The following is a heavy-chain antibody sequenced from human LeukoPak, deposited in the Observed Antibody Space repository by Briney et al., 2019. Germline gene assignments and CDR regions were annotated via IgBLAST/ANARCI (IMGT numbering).Heavy chain of an antibody. CDR2: IYYSGST. V-gene: IGHV4-59*01. J-gene: IGHJ3*02. CDR1: GGSISRYY. D-gene: IGHD3-22*01. Sequence: SETLSLTCTLSGGSISRYYWSWIRHPPGKGREWIGHIYYSGSTNYNRSLKSRVTISVDTSKNQFSLKLSSVTAADTAVYYCAREGGSGYYYDAFDIWGQGTMVTVSS. CDR3: AREGGSGYYYDAFDI.